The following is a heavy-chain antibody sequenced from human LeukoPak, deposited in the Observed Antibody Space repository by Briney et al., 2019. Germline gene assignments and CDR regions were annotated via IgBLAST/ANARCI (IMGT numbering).Heavy chain of an antibody. CDR1: GGTFSSYA. Sequence: SVKVSCKASGGTFSSYAIGWVRQAPGQGLEWMGGIIPIFGTANYAQKFQGRVTITADESTSTAYMELSSLRSEDTAVYYCARDRDWAGYSYGFYYWGQETLVTVSS. CDR3: ARDRDWAGYSYGFYY. CDR2: IIPIFGTA. J-gene: IGHJ4*02. D-gene: IGHD5-18*01. V-gene: IGHV1-69*01.